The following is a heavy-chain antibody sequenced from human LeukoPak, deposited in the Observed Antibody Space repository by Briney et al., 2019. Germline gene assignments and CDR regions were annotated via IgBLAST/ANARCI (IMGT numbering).Heavy chain of an antibody. Sequence: SGGSLRLSCAASGFTFSSYWMSWVRQAPGKGLEWVATIRQDGSQKYYVDSVKGRFTISRDNAKNSLYLQMNSLRVEDTAVYYCARESGSVTSEVDFDYWGQGTLVTVSS. V-gene: IGHV3-7*01. D-gene: IGHD4-17*01. CDR2: IRQDGSQK. CDR1: GFTFSSYW. J-gene: IGHJ4*02. CDR3: ARESGSVTSEVDFDY.